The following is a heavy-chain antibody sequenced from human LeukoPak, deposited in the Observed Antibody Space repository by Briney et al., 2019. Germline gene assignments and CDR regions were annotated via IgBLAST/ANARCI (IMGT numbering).Heavy chain of an antibody. CDR1: GFNFNNYW. V-gene: IGHV3-7*01. CDR2: IKDDGSEE. Sequence: PGGSLRLSCAASGFNFNNYWMSWLRQAPGEGPEWVANIKDDGSEEYYVDSVRGRFTISRDNAKNSLCLQMNSLRAEDTAVYYCARDVGAFDYWGQGTLVTVSS. J-gene: IGHJ4*02. CDR3: ARDVGAFDY. D-gene: IGHD1-26*01.